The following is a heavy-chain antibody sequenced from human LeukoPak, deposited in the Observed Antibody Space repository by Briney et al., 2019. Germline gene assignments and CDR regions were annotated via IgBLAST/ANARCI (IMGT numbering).Heavy chain of an antibody. V-gene: IGHV3-30*02. Sequence: GGSLRLSCAASGFTFSSYGMHWVRQAPGKGLEWVAFIRYDGSNKYYADSVKGRFTISRDNSKNTLYLQMNSLRADDTAVYYCARGESNYYYYMDVWGKGTTVTVSS. CDR2: IRYDGSNK. CDR3: ARGESNYYYYMDV. J-gene: IGHJ6*03. D-gene: IGHD3-16*01. CDR1: GFTFSSYG.